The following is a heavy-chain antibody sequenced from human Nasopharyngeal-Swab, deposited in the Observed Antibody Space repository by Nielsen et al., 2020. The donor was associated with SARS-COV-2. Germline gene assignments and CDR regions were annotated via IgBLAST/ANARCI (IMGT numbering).Heavy chain of an antibody. CDR2: IKQDGSEK. J-gene: IGHJ4*02. Sequence: IRQPPGKGLEWVANIKQDGSEKYYVDSVKGRFTISRDNAKNSLYLQMNSLRAEDTAVYYCARAIAAAGSYWGRGTLVTVSS. D-gene: IGHD6-13*01. CDR3: ARAIAAAGSY. V-gene: IGHV3-7*03.